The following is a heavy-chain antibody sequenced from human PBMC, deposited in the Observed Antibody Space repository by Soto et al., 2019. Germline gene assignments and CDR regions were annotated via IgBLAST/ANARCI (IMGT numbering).Heavy chain of an antibody. V-gene: IGHV3-11*06. CDR2: ISSSSSYT. D-gene: IGHD3-3*01. J-gene: IGHJ6*02. CDR1: GFTFSDYY. CDR3: ARYTTYDLWIGSYPHVGYYYGKDV. Sequence: QVQLVESGGGLVKPGGSLSLSCAASGFTFSDYYMSWIRQAPGKWLEWVSYISSSSSYTNYADSVKGRFTISRDNAKNSLNLLMNSMRAEDTAVYYCARYTTYDLWIGSYPHVGYYYGKDVSGQVTTVTVSS.